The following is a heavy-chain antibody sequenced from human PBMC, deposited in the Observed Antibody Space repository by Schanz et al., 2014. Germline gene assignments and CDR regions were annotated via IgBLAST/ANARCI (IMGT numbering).Heavy chain of an antibody. CDR2: INVGNGNM. V-gene: IGHV1-3*01. Sequence: QVQLVQSGAEVKKPGSSVKVSCKASRSTFSSYTISWVRQAPGQGLEWMGWINVGNGNMKYSQKFQGRVTITTDTSANTAYMELRSLRSDDTAHYYCVRVPSRDVSFDLWGRGTLVTVSS. J-gene: IGHJ2*01. CDR1: RSTFSSYT. CDR3: VRVPSRDVSFDL. D-gene: IGHD3-16*01.